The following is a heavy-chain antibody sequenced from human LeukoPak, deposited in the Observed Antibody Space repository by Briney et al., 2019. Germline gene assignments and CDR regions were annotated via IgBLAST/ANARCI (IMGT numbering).Heavy chain of an antibody. CDR2: INHSGST. D-gene: IGHD7-27*01. J-gene: IGHJ4*02. V-gene: IGHV4-34*01. CDR3: ARQPLGSLDY. CDR1: GGSFSGYY. Sequence: SETPSLTCAVYGGSFSGYYWSWIRQPPGKGLEWIGEINHSGSTNYNPSLKSRVTISVDTSKNQFSLKLSSVTAADTAVYYCARQPLGSLDYWGQGTLVTVSS.